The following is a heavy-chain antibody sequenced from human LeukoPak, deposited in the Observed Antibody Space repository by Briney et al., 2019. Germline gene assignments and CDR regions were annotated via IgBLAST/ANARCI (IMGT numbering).Heavy chain of an antibody. CDR1: GGSISSYY. V-gene: IGHV4-4*07. J-gene: IGHJ6*03. Sequence: SETLSLTCTVSGGSISSYYWSWIRQPAGKGLEWIGRIYTSGSTNYNPSLKSRVTMSVDTSKNQFSLKLSSVTAADTAVYYCARVIVVVPAAIFGYYYYYMDVWGKGTTVTVSS. CDR2: IYTSGST. D-gene: IGHD2-2*02. CDR3: ARVIVVVPAAIFGYYYYYMDV.